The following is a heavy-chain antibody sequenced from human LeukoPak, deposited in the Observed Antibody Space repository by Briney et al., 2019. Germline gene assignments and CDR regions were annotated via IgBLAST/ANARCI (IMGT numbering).Heavy chain of an antibody. D-gene: IGHD3-3*01. CDR2: IYTIGGT. Sequence: SETLSLTCTVSVGSLISYYRSCIRQPAGKGREWIGRIYTIGGTTYTPSLKSRVTMSVDTSKNQFSLKLSSVTAADTAVYYCARDIASNRITIFGVVSYYFDYWGQGTLVTVSS. CDR3: ARDIASNRITIFGVVSYYFDY. J-gene: IGHJ4*02. CDR1: VGSLISYY. V-gene: IGHV4-4*07.